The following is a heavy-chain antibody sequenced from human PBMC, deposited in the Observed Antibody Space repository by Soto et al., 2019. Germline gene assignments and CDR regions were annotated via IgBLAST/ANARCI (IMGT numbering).Heavy chain of an antibody. Sequence: GGSLRLSCAASGFTFSSYAMSWVRQAPGKGLEWVSAISGSGGSTYYADSVKGRFTISRDNSKNTLYLQMNSLRAEDTAVYYCAKVQYYYDSSGFPQTFDYWGQGTLVTVSS. J-gene: IGHJ4*02. CDR2: ISGSGGST. CDR1: GFTFSSYA. CDR3: AKVQYYYDSSGFPQTFDY. V-gene: IGHV3-23*01. D-gene: IGHD3-22*01.